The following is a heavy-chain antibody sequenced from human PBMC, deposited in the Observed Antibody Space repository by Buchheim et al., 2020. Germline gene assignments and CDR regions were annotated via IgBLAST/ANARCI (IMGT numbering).Heavy chain of an antibody. CDR2: IYYSGST. CDR1: GGSISSGGYY. V-gene: IGHV4-31*03. D-gene: IGHD2-2*01. J-gene: IGHJ4*02. CDR3: ARAQGYCSSTSCYTVVFDY. Sequence: QVQLQESGPGLVKPSQTLSLTCTVSGGSISSGGYYWSWIRPHPGKGLEWIGYIYYSGSTYYNPSLKSRVTISVDTSKNQFSLKLSSVTAADTAVYYCARAQGYCSSTSCYTVVFDYWGQGTL.